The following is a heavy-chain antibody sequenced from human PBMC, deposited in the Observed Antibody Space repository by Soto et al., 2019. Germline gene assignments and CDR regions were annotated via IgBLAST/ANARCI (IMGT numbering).Heavy chain of an antibody. V-gene: IGHV1-18*01. Sequence: QVQLVQSGAEVKKPGASVKVSCKASGYTFTSYGISWVRQAPGQGLEWMGWIRAYNGNTNYAQKLQGRVTMTTDTSTTTASLELRTLRSDDTAVYSSARDLPTMDVWGQGTTLTVSS. CDR1: GYTFTSYG. CDR2: IRAYNGNT. CDR3: ARDLPTMDV. J-gene: IGHJ6*02.